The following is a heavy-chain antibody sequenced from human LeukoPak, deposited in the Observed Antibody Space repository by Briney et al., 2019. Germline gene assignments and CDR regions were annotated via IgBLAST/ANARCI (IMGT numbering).Heavy chain of an antibody. CDR2: INHSGST. D-gene: IGHD3-3*01. Sequence: PSETLSLTCAVYGGSFSGYYWSWIRQPPGKGLEWIGEINHSGSTNYNPSLKSRVTISVDTSKNQFSLKLSSVTAADTAVYYCAGAPAFEYDFWSGYYSGAWFDPWGQGTLVTVSS. CDR1: GGSFSGYY. V-gene: IGHV4-34*01. J-gene: IGHJ5*02. CDR3: AGAPAFEYDFWSGYYSGAWFDP.